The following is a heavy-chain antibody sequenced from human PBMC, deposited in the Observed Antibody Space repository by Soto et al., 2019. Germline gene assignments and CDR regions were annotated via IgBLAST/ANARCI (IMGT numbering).Heavy chain of an antibody. J-gene: IGHJ4*02. CDR2: INSRGSSM. V-gene: IGHV3-11*01. D-gene: IGHD6-19*01. Sequence: GGSLRLSCAVSGFTFRDYYMSWIRQAPGKGLEWVSYINSRGSSMFYADSVKGRFTISRDNAKNSLYLQMNSLRAEDTAVYYCARSRWSSGWSEFDYWGQGTLVTV. CDR1: GFTFRDYY. CDR3: ARSRWSSGWSEFDY.